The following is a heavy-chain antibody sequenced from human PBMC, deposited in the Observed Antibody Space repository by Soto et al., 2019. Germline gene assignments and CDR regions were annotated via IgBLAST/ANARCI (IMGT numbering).Heavy chain of an antibody. V-gene: IGHV4-59*01. J-gene: IGHJ4*02. CDR2: IHYSGST. D-gene: IGHD2-2*01. Sequence: SETLSLTCTVSGGSISGSYWSWIRQTPGKVLEWDGYIHYSGSTNYNPSLKSRVTMSVDSAKNQFSLQLSSVTAADTAVYFCTKYRRTQAEGYSFDFWGQGXLVTVSS. CDR3: TKYRRTQAEGYSFDF. CDR1: GGSISGSY.